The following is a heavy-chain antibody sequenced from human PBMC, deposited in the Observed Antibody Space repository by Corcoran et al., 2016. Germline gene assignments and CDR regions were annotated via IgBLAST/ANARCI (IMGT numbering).Heavy chain of an antibody. CDR3: ASSPPRITIFGVPKGVPLVGYFDY. Sequence: QVQLQESGPGLVKPSETLSLTCTVSGYSISSGYYWGWIRQPPGKGLEWIGSIYHSGSTYYNPSLKSRVTISVDTSKNQFSLKLSSVTAADPAVYYCASSPPRITIFGVPKGVPLVGYFDYWGQGTLVTVSS. V-gene: IGHV4-38-2*02. D-gene: IGHD3-3*01. CDR1: GYSISSGYY. J-gene: IGHJ4*02. CDR2: IYHSGST.